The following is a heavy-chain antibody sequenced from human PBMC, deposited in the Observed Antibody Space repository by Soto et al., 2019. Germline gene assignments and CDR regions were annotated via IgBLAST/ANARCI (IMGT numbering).Heavy chain of an antibody. CDR1: GFSFINST. V-gene: IGHV1-58*01. CDR3: VIITIFGVGRAQYDY. Sequence: SVKVSCKASGFSFINSTVEWVRQAPGQRLEWIGWIVVGSGNTNYAQKFQERVTITRDMSTSTAYMELSSLRSEDTAVYYCVIITIFGVGRAQYDYWGQGTLVTVS. J-gene: IGHJ4*02. D-gene: IGHD3-3*01. CDR2: IVVGSGNT.